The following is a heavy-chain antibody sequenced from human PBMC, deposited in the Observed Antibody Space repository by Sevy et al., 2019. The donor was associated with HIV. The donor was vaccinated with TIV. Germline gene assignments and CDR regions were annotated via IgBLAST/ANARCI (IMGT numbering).Heavy chain of an antibody. CDR3: AREENRELGTIPLDS. J-gene: IGHJ4*02. Sequence: GRSLRLSCAASGFTFSHHNMNWVRQAPGKGLEWISYIGKSGSTTYFADSVRGRFTISRDNAKNSLFLEMHSLTDEDTAVYYCAREENRELGTIPLDSWGRGIQVTVSS. CDR1: GFTFSHHN. V-gene: IGHV3-48*02. D-gene: IGHD7-27*01. CDR2: IGKSGSTT.